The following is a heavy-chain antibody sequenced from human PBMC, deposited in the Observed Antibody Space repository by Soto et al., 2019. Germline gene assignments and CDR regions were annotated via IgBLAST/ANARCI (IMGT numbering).Heavy chain of an antibody. Sequence: PGGSLRLSCSASGFTFSSYAMHWVRQAPGKGLEYVSAISSNGGSTYYADSVKGRFTISRDNSKNTLYLQMSSLRAEDTAVYYCVKPHTYLSGSYPDYWGQGTLVTVSS. D-gene: IGHD1-26*01. CDR1: GFTFSSYA. CDR2: ISSNGGST. J-gene: IGHJ4*02. CDR3: VKPHTYLSGSYPDY. V-gene: IGHV3-64D*06.